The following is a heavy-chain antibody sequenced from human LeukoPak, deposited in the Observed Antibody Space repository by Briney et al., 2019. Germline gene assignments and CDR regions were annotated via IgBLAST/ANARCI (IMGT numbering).Heavy chain of an antibody. V-gene: IGHV1-2*06. J-gene: IGHJ5*02. D-gene: IGHD3-3*01. CDR1: GYTFTCYY. CDR3: PRAHYDFWSGSLYNSFDP. Sequence: GASVKVSCKASGYTFTCYYMHWVRQAPGQGLEWMGRINPNSGGTNYAQKFQGRVTMTRDTSISTAYMELSRLRSDDTAVYSCPRAHYDFWSGSLYNSFDPWGHGTLVTVSS. CDR2: INPNSGGT.